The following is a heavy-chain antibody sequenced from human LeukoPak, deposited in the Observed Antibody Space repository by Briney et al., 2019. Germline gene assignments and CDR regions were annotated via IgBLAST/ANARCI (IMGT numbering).Heavy chain of an antibody. CDR3: AKSGPYYYGSRRFDY. J-gene: IGHJ4*02. Sequence: SETLTLTCTVSGDSISSYYWSWIRQPPGKGLEWIGYIYYSGSTNYNPSLKSRVTISVDTSKNQFYLKLSSVTAADTAVYYCAKSGPYYYGSRRFDYWGQGTLVTVSS. CDR1: GDSISSYY. D-gene: IGHD3-10*01. V-gene: IGHV4-59*01. CDR2: IYYSGST.